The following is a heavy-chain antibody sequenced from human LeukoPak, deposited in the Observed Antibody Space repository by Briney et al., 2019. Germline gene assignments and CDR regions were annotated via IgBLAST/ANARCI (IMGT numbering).Heavy chain of an antibody. CDR2: INHSGST. D-gene: IGHD3-3*01. Sequence: KSSETLSLTCAVYGGSFSGYYWSWIRQSPGKGLEWIGEINHSGSTNYNPSLKSRVTISVDTSKNQFSLKLSSVTAADTAVYYCARGLFAGCYDFWSGQKAPKFSWFDPWGQGTLVTVSS. V-gene: IGHV4-34*01. CDR1: GGSFSGYY. CDR3: ARGLFAGCYDFWSGQKAPKFSWFDP. J-gene: IGHJ5*02.